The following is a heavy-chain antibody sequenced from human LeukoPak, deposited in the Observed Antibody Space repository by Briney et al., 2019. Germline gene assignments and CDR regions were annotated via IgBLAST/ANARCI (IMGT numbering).Heavy chain of an antibody. J-gene: IGHJ6*02. CDR1: GFTFSSYT. CDR3: ARDEAYGYGMDV. CDR2: ISYNGSNK. Sequence: PGGSLRLSCAASGFTFSSYTMHWVRQAPGKGLEWVAVISYNGSNKYDADSVKGRFTISRDNSKNTLYLQMNSLRAEETAVYYCARDEAYGYGMDVWGQGTTVTVSS. D-gene: IGHD4-17*01. V-gene: IGHV3-30-3*01.